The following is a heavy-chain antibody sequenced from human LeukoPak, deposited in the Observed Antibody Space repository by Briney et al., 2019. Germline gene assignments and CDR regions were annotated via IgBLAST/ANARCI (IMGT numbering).Heavy chain of an antibody. V-gene: IGHV3-33*01. J-gene: IGHJ6*02. CDR3: ARDATIGDYYYYGMDV. Sequence: GGSLRLSCAASGFTFSSYGMHWVRQAPGKGLEWVAVIWYDGSNKYYADSVKGRFTISRDNSKNTLYLQMNSLRAEDTAVYYCARDATIGDYYYYGMDVWGQGTTVTVSS. CDR1: GFTFSSYG. D-gene: IGHD5-12*01. CDR2: IWYDGSNK.